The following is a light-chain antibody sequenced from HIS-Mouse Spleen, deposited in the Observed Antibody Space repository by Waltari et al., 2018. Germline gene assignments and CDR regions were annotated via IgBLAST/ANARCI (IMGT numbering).Light chain of an antibody. CDR3: SSYAGSNNLV. J-gene: IGLJ2*01. V-gene: IGLV2-8*01. CDR1: SSDVGGYNY. Sequence: QSALTQPLSASGSPGQSVTISCTGTSSDVGGYNYVSLYQQHPGKAPKLMIYEVSKRPSGVPDRFSGSKSGNTASLTVSGLQAEDEADYYCSSYAGSNNLVFGGGTKLTVL. CDR2: EVS.